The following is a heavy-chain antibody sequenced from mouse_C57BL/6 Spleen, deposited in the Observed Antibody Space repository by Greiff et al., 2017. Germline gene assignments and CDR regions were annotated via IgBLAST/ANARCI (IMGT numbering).Heavy chain of an antibody. D-gene: IGHD1-1*02. V-gene: IGHV5-16*01. CDR2: INYDGSST. CDR1: GFTFSDYY. Sequence: EVKLVESEGGLVQPGSSMKLSCTASGFTFSDYYMAWVRQVPEKGLEWVANINYDGSSTYYLDSLKSRFIISRDNAKNILYLQMSSLKSEDTATYYCARELWYYYAMDYWGQGTSVTVSS. CDR3: ARELWYYYAMDY. J-gene: IGHJ4*01.